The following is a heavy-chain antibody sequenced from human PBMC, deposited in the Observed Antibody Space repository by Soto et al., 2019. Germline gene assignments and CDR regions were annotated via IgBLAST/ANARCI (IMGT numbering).Heavy chain of an antibody. CDR3: ARVSGSSRQFEY. Sequence: PGGSLRLSCAASGFTFSDYYMSWIRQAPGKGLEWVSYISSSSSYTNYADSVKGRFTISRDNAKNSLYLQMNSLRAEDTAVYYCARVSGSSRQFEYWGQATLVTVSS. J-gene: IGHJ4*02. V-gene: IGHV3-11*06. CDR1: GFTFSDYY. D-gene: IGHD6-13*01. CDR2: ISSSSSYT.